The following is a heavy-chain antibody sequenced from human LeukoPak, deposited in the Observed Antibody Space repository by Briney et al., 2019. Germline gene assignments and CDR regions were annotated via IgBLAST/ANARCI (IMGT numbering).Heavy chain of an antibody. Sequence: GGSLRLSCEASGFTFSSYGMHWGRQAPGKGLEWVAFMRYDGINKYYADSVKGRLTISRDNSENTLYLQMNSLRTEDTAMYFCAKGKAGYFDYWGQGTLVTVSS. D-gene: IGHD6-13*01. CDR1: GFTFSSYG. CDR2: MRYDGINK. J-gene: IGHJ4*02. CDR3: AKGKAGYFDY. V-gene: IGHV3-30*02.